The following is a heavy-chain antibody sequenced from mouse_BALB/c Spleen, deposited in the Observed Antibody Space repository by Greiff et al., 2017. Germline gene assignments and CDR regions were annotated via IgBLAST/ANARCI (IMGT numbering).Heavy chain of an antibody. CDR3: APSREITGGFAY. CDR2: IWAGGST. J-gene: IGHJ3*01. D-gene: IGHD2-4*01. CDR1: GFSLTSYG. V-gene: IGHV2-9*02. Sequence: VKLQESGPGLVALSQSLSITCTVSGFSLTSYGVHWVRQPPGKGLEWLGVIWAGGSTNYNSALMSRLSISKDNSKSQFFLKMNSLQTDDTAMYYCAPSREITGGFAYWGQGTLVTVSA.